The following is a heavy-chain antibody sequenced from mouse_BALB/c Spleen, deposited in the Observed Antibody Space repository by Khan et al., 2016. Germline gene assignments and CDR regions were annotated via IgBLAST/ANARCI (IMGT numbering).Heavy chain of an antibody. V-gene: IGHV3-1*02. J-gene: IGHJ2*01. D-gene: IGHD3-1*01. CDR1: GYSIPSHYS. Sequence: EVQLQESGPDLVKPSQSLSLTCTVTGYSIPSHYSWHWIRHFPGNKLEWMGYIHYSGSTNYNPSLKSRISITRDTSKNQFFLQLNSVTTEDTATYSCARSSSGYWYYFDYWGQGTTLTVSS. CDR2: IHYSGST. CDR3: ARSSSGYWYYFDY.